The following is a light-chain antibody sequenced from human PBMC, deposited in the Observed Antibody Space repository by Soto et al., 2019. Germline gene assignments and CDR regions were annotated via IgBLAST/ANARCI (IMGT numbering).Light chain of an antibody. CDR3: QQYNNWPPYT. CDR2: GAS. Sequence: EILMTQSPATLSVSPGERATLSCMASQSVSSNLAWYQQKPGQAPRLLIYGASTRATGIPARFSGSGSGTQFTLTISSLQSEDFAVYYCQQYNNWPPYTFGQGTKLEIK. V-gene: IGKV3-15*01. CDR1: QSVSSN. J-gene: IGKJ2*01.